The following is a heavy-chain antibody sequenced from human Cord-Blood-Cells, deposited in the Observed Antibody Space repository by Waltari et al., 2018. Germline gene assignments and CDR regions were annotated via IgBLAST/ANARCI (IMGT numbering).Heavy chain of an antibody. V-gene: IGHV3-30*18. Sequence: QVQLVESGGGVVQPGRSLRLSCAASGFTFSSYGMHWVRPAPGKGLEWVAVISYDGSNKYYADSVKGRFTISRDKSKNTLYLQMNSLRAEDTAVYYCAKDTAYYGSGSYYDYWGQGTLVTVSS. D-gene: IGHD3-10*01. CDR1: GFTFSSYG. J-gene: IGHJ4*02. CDR2: ISYDGSNK. CDR3: AKDTAYYGSGSYYDY.